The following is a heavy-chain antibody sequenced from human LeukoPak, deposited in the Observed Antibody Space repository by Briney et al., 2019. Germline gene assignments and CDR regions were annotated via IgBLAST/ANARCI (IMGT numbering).Heavy chain of an antibody. CDR1: GFTFSSYS. Sequence: PGGSLRLSCAASGFTFSSYSMSWVRQAPGKGLEWVSVISGSGGSTYYADSMKGRFTISRDNSKNTLYLQMTSLRAEDTAVYYCAKSLYSSSFSFDYWGQGTLVTVSS. D-gene: IGHD6-6*01. CDR2: ISGSGGST. V-gene: IGHV3-23*01. CDR3: AKSLYSSSFSFDY. J-gene: IGHJ4*02.